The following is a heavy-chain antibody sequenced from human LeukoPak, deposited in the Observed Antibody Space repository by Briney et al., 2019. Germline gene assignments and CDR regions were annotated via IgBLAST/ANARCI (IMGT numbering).Heavy chain of an antibody. Sequence: GGSLRLSCAASGFTFSSYAMSWVRQAPGKGLEWVSAISGSGGSTYYADSVKGRFTISRDNSKNTLYLQMNSLRAEDTAVYYCAKRGVPLWFGSPLNYFDYWGQGTLVTVSS. CDR1: GFTFSSYA. J-gene: IGHJ4*02. CDR3: AKRGVPLWFGSPLNYFDY. D-gene: IGHD3-10*01. V-gene: IGHV3-23*01. CDR2: ISGSGGST.